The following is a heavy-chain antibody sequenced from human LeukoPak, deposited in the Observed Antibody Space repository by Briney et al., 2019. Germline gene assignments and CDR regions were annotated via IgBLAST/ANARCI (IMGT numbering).Heavy chain of an antibody. Sequence: GGSLRLSCAASGLTFSSYWMSWVRQAPGKGLEWVANIKQDGSEKYYVDSVKGRFTISRDNAKNSLYLQMNSLRAEDTAVYYCARDYIAEGVSFFDYWGQGTLVTVSS. J-gene: IGHJ4*02. D-gene: IGHD3-16*01. CDR2: IKQDGSEK. CDR1: GLTFSSYW. CDR3: ARDYIAEGVSFFDY. V-gene: IGHV3-7*01.